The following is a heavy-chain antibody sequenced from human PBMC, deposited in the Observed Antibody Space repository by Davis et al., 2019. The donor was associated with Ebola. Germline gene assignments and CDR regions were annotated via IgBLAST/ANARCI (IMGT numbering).Heavy chain of an antibody. CDR1: GFTFDDYA. CDR2: ISWNSGSI. Sequence: GGSLRLSCAASGFTFDDYAMHWVRQAPGKGLEWVSGISWNSGSIGYADSVKGRFTISRDNAKNSLYLQMNSLRAEDTALYYCAKDTGSSSWLDYWGQGTLVTVSS. V-gene: IGHV3-9*01. CDR3: AKDTGSSSWLDY. D-gene: IGHD6-13*01. J-gene: IGHJ4*02.